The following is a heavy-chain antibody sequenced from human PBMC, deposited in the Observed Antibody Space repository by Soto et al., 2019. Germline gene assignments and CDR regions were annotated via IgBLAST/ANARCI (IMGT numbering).Heavy chain of an antibody. CDR3: AREGYSSSWYRLYYYGMDV. CDR1: GYTFTGYY. V-gene: IGHV1-2*04. Sequence: GASVKVSCKASGYTFTGYYMHWVRQAPGQGLEWMGWINPNSGGTNYAQKFQGWVTMTRDTSISTAYMELSRLRSDDTAVYYCAREGYSSSWYRLYYYGMDVWGQGTMVTVSS. J-gene: IGHJ6*02. CDR2: INPNSGGT. D-gene: IGHD6-13*01.